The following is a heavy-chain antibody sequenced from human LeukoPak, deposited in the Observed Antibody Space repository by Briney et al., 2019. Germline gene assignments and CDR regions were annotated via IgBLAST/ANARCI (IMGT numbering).Heavy chain of an antibody. J-gene: IGHJ4*02. D-gene: IGHD3-22*01. Sequence: GGSLRLSCAASGFTFSSYAMSWVRQAPGKGLEWVSAISGSGGSTYYADSVKGRFTISRDNSKNSLYLQMNSLRAEDTAVYYCARARDSSGYPLYYFDYWGQGTLVTVSS. V-gene: IGHV3-23*01. CDR3: ARARDSSGYPLYYFDY. CDR1: GFTFSSYA. CDR2: ISGSGGST.